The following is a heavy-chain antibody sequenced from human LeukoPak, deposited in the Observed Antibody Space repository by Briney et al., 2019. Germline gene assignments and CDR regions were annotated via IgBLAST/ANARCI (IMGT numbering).Heavy chain of an antibody. CDR2: ISSSSSYT. D-gene: IGHD1-20*01. CDR1: GFTFSDYY. V-gene: IGHV3-11*06. CDR3: AREGITGTTGSWFDP. Sequence: GGSLRLSCAASGFTFSDYYTSWIRQAPGKGLEWVSYISSSSSYTNYADSVKGRFTISRDNAKNSLYLQMNSLRADDTAVYYCAREGITGTTGSWFDPWGQGTLVTVSS. J-gene: IGHJ5*02.